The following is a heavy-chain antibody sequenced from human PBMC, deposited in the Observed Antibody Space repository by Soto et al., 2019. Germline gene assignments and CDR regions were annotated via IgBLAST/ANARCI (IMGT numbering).Heavy chain of an antibody. CDR2: IWYDGSNK. V-gene: IGHV3-33*01. CDR3: ARERWGTYSGLDY. CDR1: GFTFSSYG. D-gene: IGHD3-16*01. J-gene: IGHJ4*02. Sequence: QVQLVESGGGVVQPGRSLRLSCAASGFTFSSYGMHWVRQAPGKGLEWVAVIWYDGSNKYYADSVKGRFTISRDNSKNTLYLQMNSLRAEDTAVYYCARERWGTYSGLDYWGQGTLVTVSS.